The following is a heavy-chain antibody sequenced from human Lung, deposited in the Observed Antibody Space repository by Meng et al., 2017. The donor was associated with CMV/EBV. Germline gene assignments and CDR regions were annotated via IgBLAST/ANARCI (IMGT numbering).Heavy chain of an antibody. V-gene: IGHV3-9*01. Sequence: SXRLXCAASGFTFDDYAMHWVRQAPGKGLEWVSGISWNSGSIGYADSVKGRFTISRDNAKNSLYLQMNSLRAEDTALYYCAKDIGGSAGYGMDVWGQGXTVTVSS. CDR1: GFTFDDYA. J-gene: IGHJ6*02. CDR3: AKDIGGSAGYGMDV. CDR2: ISWNSGSI.